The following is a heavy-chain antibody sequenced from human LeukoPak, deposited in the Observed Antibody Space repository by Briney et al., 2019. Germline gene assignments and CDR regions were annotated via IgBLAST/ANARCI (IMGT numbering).Heavy chain of an antibody. V-gene: IGHV4-31*03. CDR3: ARGMSMGPSAYSFDY. D-gene: IGHD2/OR15-2a*01. J-gene: IGHJ4*02. CDR2: IYYSGST. CDR1: GGSISSSGYY. Sequence: SQTLSLTCTVSGGSISSSGYYCSWIRQHPGKGLEWIGYIYYSGSTYYNPSLKSRVTIPVDTSKNQFSLKLSSVTAADTAVYYCARGMSMGPSAYSFDYWGQGTLVTVSS.